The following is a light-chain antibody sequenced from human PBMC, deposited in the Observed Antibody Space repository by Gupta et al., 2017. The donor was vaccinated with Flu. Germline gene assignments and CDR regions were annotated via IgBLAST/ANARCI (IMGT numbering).Light chain of an antibody. V-gene: IGKV4-1*01. J-gene: IGKJ2*01. Sequence: NCRSSQSILYSSDNKNYLAWYQQKPGQPPKLLIYWASTRASGVPDRFSGSGSGTDFSLTISSLQAEDVAVYYCQQYDSTPYTVGQGTKLEVK. CDR3: QQYDSTPYT. CDR2: WAS. CDR1: QSILYSSDNKNY.